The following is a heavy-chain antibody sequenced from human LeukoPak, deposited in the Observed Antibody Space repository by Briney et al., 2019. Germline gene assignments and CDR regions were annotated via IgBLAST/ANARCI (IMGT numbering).Heavy chain of an antibody. D-gene: IGHD5-18*01. CDR1: GGTFSSYA. Sequence: SVKVSCKASGGTFSSYAISWVRQPPGQGLEWMGRIIPILGIANYAQKFQGRVTITADKSTSTAYMELSSLRSEDTAVYYCAGAAQPGYSYGWRNYYYGMDVWGQGTTVTVSS. CDR3: AGAAQPGYSYGWRNYYYGMDV. CDR2: IIPILGIA. V-gene: IGHV1-69*04. J-gene: IGHJ6*02.